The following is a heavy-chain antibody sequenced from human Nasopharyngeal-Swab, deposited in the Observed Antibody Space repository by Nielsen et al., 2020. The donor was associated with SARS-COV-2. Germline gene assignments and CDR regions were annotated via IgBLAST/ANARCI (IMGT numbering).Heavy chain of an antibody. D-gene: IGHD1-1*01. CDR1: GFTFDDYA. J-gene: IGHJ4*02. CDR3: ARGRRSFPTDY. CDR2: ISWNSGSI. Sequence: SLKISCAASGFTFDDYAMHWVRQAPGKGLEWVSGISWNSGSIGYADSVKGRFTISRDNAKNTLYLQMNSLRAEDTAVYYCARGRRSFPTDYWGQGTLVTVSS. V-gene: IGHV3-9*01.